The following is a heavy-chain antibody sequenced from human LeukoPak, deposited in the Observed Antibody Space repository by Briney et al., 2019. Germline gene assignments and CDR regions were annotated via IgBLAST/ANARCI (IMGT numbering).Heavy chain of an antibody. CDR3: AGDTGSMAARFFDN. CDR1: GFTVSTNY. CDR2: IYSGGST. J-gene: IGHJ4*02. D-gene: IGHD2-8*02. Sequence: PGGSLRLSCVASGFTVSTNYMSWVRQAPGKGLEWVSVIYSGGSTYYADSVKGRFTISRDNSKNTLYLRMNSLRAEDTAVYYCAGDTGSMAARFFDNWGQGTLVTVSS. V-gene: IGHV3-53*01.